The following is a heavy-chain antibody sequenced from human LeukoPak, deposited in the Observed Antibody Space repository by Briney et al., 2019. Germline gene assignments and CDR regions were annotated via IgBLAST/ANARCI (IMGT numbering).Heavy chain of an antibody. CDR2: IYHSGTT. J-gene: IGHJ3*02. D-gene: IGHD1-26*01. V-gene: IGHV4-4*01. Sequence: GTLSLTCTVSGGTISGSNWWSWVRQPPGKGLERIGEIYHSGTTHYNPSLKSRVTISLDKSKNHFSLHLSSVTAADTAVYCCARENSGSRGQAFDIWGQGTMVTVSS. CDR1: GGTISGSNW. CDR3: ARENSGSRGQAFDI.